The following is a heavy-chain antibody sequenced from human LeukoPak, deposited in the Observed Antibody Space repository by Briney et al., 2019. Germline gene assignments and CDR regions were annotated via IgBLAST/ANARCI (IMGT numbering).Heavy chain of an antibody. J-gene: IGHJ1*01. CDR3: AKDTQRGFDYSNSLQN. D-gene: IGHD4-11*01. CDR1: GFTFSHYG. Sequence: GGSLRLSCAASGFTFSHYGMHWVRQTPGAGLEWVAVIWSDGSDKYYAKSVKGRFTISRDNSKNSLFLQMNSLRAEDTAVYYCAKDTQRGFDYSNSLQNWGQGILVTVSS. CDR2: IWSDGSDK. V-gene: IGHV3-33*06.